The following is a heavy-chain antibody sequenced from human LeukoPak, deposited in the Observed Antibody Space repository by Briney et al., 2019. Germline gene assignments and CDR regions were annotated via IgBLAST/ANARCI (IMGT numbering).Heavy chain of an antibody. J-gene: IGHJ5*02. Sequence: GSLRLSCAASGFTFSSYAMHWVRQAPGKGLEWVAVVSYDGSNKYYADSVKGRFTISRDNSKNTLYLQMNSLRAEDTAVYYCAREGIFGGYCSGGSCYPNNWFDPWGQGTLVTVSS. CDR1: GFTFSSYA. CDR2: VSYDGSNK. CDR3: AREGIFGGYCSGGSCYPNNWFDP. V-gene: IGHV3-30-3*01. D-gene: IGHD2-15*01.